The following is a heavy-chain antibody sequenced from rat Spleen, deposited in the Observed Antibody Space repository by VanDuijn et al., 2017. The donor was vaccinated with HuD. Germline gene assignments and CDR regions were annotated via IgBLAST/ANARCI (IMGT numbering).Heavy chain of an antibody. CDR3: ARQDTSGYSNWFGY. CDR1: GFTFSNYD. J-gene: IGHJ3*01. V-gene: IGHV5-25*01. CDR2: IRPSGGGT. Sequence: EVQLVESGGGLVQPGRSLKLSCVASGFTFSNYDMAWVRQAPTKGLEWVASIRPSGGGTWHRDSVKCRFTVSRDNAKSTLYLQMDSLRSEDTATYYCARQDTSGYSNWFGYWGQGTLVTVSS. D-gene: IGHD4-3*01.